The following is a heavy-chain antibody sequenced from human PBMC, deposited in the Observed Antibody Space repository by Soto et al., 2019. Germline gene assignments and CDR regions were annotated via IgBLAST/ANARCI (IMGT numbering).Heavy chain of an antibody. CDR1: GYTFTSYD. Sequence: GASVKVSCKASGYTFTSYDINWVRQATGQGLEWMGWMNPNSGNTGYAQKFQGRVTMTRNTSISTAYMELSSLRSDDTAVYYCARSPQLLASIRFDPWGQGTLVTVSS. D-gene: IGHD2-2*01. J-gene: IGHJ5*02. CDR3: ARSPQLLASIRFDP. CDR2: MNPNSGNT. V-gene: IGHV1-8*01.